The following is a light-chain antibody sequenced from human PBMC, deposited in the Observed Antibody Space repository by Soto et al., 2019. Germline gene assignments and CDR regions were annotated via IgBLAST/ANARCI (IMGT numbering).Light chain of an antibody. CDR1: QNINTW. CDR3: QQYSSDST. Sequence: IQMTQSPSTLSASVGDRVTITCRASQNINTWLAWYQQKPGKAPRLLIYRASSLENGVPSRFAGRGSGTQFIFTISSRQPDDSAAYYCQQYSSDSTFGQGTKVEIK. J-gene: IGKJ1*01. V-gene: IGKV1-5*03. CDR2: RAS.